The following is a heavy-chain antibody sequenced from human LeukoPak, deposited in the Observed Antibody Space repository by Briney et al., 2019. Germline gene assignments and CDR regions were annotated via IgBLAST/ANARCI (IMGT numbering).Heavy chain of an antibody. CDR2: MNPNSGNT. J-gene: IGHJ4*02. D-gene: IGHD6-13*01. V-gene: IGHV1-8*01. CDR1: GYTFTSND. Sequence: ASVKVSCKASGYTFTSNDINWVRQATGRGLEWMGWMNPNSGNTGYAQKFQGRVAMTRNTSISTAYMELSSLRAEDTAVYYCARGTVCGSGGKCSGSWYYDYWGQGTLVTVSS. CDR3: ARGTVCGSGGKCSGSWYYDY.